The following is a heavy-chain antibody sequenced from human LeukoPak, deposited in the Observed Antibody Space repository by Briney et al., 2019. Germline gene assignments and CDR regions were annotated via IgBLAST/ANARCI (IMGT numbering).Heavy chain of an antibody. CDR2: ISAYNGNT. CDR3: ARVYGSSWYSEYDNWFDP. Sequence: ASVKVSCKASGYTFTSYGISGVRQAPGQGLEWMGWISAYNGNTNYAQKLQGRVTMTTDTSTSTAYMELRSLRSDDTAVYYCARVYGSSWYSEYDNWFDPWGQGTLVTVSS. V-gene: IGHV1-18*04. D-gene: IGHD6-13*01. J-gene: IGHJ5*02. CDR1: GYTFTSYG.